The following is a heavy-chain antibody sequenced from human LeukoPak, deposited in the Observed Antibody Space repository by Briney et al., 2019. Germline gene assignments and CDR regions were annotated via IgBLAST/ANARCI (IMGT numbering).Heavy chain of an antibody. D-gene: IGHD3-22*01. CDR2: ISSSSSSI. Sequence: GGSLRLSCAASGFTFSSYNMNWVRQAPGKGLEWVSSISSSSSSIYYGDSVKGRFTISRDNSKNTLYLEMNSLRAEDTAIYYCAKRDYYDSSGYSPLFEHWGQGTLVTVSS. V-gene: IGHV3-21*04. CDR3: AKRDYYDSSGYSPLFEH. CDR1: GFTFSSYN. J-gene: IGHJ4*02.